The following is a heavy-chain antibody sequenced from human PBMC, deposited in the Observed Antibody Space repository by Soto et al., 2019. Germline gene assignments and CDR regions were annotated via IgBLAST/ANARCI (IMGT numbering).Heavy chain of an antibody. D-gene: IGHD3-10*01. CDR1: GGSISSYY. Sequence: PSETLSLTCTVSGGSISSYYWSWIRQPPGKGLEWIGYIYYSGSTNYNPSLKSRVTISVDTSKNQFSLKLSSVTAADTAVYYCARDPHNYPHWGQGTLVTVSS. J-gene: IGHJ1*01. V-gene: IGHV4-59*01. CDR3: ARDPHNYPH. CDR2: IYYSGST.